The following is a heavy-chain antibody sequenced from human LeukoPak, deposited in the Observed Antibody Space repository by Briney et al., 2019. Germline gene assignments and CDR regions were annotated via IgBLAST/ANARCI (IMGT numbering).Heavy chain of an antibody. CDR1: GGSINNYY. V-gene: IGHV4-4*08. Sequence: SETLSLTCTVSGGSINNYYWSWIRQPPGKGLEWIGRIYTSGSTNYNPSLKSRVTISGDTSKNQFSLRLSSVTAADTAVYYCARASYSYDINGWVPFDYWGQGTLVTVSS. CDR2: IYTSGST. D-gene: IGHD3-22*01. CDR3: ARASYSYDINGWVPFDY. J-gene: IGHJ4*02.